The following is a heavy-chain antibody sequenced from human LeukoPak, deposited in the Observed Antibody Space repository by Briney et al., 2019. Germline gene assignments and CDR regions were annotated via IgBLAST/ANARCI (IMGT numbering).Heavy chain of an antibody. J-gene: IGHJ4*02. CDR2: IYYSGRT. CDR1: GGSINSYH. D-gene: IGHD3-10*01. CDR3: ARDDSAYYGLGY. Sequence: TSETLSLTCIVSGGSINSYHWSWIRQPPGKGLEWIGYIYYSGRTNYNPSLRSRVTISVEMSKNQFSLSLSSVTAADTAVYYCARDDSAYYGLGYWGQGTLVTVSS. V-gene: IGHV4-59*01.